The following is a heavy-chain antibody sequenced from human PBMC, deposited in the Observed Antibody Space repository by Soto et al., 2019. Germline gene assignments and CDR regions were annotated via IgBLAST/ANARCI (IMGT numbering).Heavy chain of an antibody. CDR3: ARGLIGGASTHFASSDCFDY. CDR1: GGSFSGYY. D-gene: IGHD1-26*01. V-gene: IGHV4-34*01. CDR2: INHSGST. J-gene: IGHJ4*02. Sequence: SETLSLTCAVYGGSFSGYYWSWIRQPPGKGLEWIGEINHSGSTNYNPSLKSRVTISVDTSKNQFSLKLSSVTAADTAVYYCARGLIGGASTHFASSDCFDYWGQGTLVTVSS.